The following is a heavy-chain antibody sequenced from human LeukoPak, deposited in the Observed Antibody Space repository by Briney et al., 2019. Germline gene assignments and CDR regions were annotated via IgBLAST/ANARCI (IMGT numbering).Heavy chain of an antibody. V-gene: IGHV1-69*06. CDR3: ASHCSSTSCYAPAEYFQH. J-gene: IGHJ1*01. D-gene: IGHD2-2*01. CDR2: IIAIFGTA. CDR1: GGTFISYA. Sequence: SVKVSCKASGGTFISYAISWVRQAPGQGLEWMGGIIAIFGTANYAQKFQGRVTITADKSTSTAYMELSSLRSEDTAVYYCASHCSSTSCYAPAEYFQHWGQGTLVTVSS.